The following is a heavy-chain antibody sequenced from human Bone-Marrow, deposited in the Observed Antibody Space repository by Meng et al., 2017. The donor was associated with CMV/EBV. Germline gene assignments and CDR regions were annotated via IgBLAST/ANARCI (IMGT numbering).Heavy chain of an antibody. CDR3: ARDSVGAIDFDY. D-gene: IGHD1-26*01. J-gene: IGHJ4*02. CDR1: GGSISSSSYY. CDR2: IYYSGST. V-gene: IGHV4-39*02. Sequence: GSLRLSCTVSGGSISSSSYYWGWIRQPPGKGLEWIGSIYYSGSTYYNPSLKSRVTISVDTSKNQFSLKLSSVTAADTAVYYCARDSVGAIDFDYWGQGTLVTVSS.